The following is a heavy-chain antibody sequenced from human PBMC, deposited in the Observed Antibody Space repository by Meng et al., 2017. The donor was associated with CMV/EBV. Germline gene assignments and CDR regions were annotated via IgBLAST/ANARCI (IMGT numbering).Heavy chain of an antibody. CDR3: AIGEYDILTGSRP. V-gene: IGHV3-30*02. J-gene: IGHJ5*02. Sequence: GESLKISCAASGFTFSSYSMHWVRQAPGKGLEWVAFIRYDGSNKYYADSVKGRFTISRDNSKNTLYLQMNSLRAEDTAVYYCAIGEYDILTGSRPWGQGTLVTVS. CDR2: IRYDGSNK. CDR1: GFTFSSYS. D-gene: IGHD3-9*01.